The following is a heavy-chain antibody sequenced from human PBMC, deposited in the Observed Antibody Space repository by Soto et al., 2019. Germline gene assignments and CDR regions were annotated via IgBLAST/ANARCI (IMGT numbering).Heavy chain of an antibody. V-gene: IGHV3-30-3*01. D-gene: IGHD2-2*01. CDR1: VFTFSSYA. J-gene: IGHJ5*02. CDR2: ISYDGSNK. Sequence: GGALRLGCAASVFTFSSYAMHGVRKAPGKGLEWVAVISYDGSNKYYADSVKGRFTISRDNSKNTLYLQMNSLRAEDTAVYYCAREGYIVVVPAAIWSWFDPWGQGTLVTVS. CDR3: AREGYIVVVPAAIWSWFDP.